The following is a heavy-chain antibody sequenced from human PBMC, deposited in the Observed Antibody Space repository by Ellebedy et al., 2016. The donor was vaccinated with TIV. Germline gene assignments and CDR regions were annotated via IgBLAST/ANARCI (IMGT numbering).Heavy chain of an antibody. Sequence: GESLKISCAASGFTFSDYYMSWIRQAPGKGLEWVSYISSSGSTIYSADSLKGRFTISRDNAKNSLYLQMNSLRAEDTAVDYCARPRGYSYGGFDYWGQGTLVTVSS. D-gene: IGHD5-18*01. CDR2: ISSSGSTI. V-gene: IGHV3-11*01. J-gene: IGHJ4*02. CDR1: GFTFSDYY. CDR3: ARPRGYSYGGFDY.